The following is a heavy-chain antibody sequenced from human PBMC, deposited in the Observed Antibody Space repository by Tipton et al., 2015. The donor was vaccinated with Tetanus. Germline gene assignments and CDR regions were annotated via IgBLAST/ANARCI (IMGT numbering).Heavy chain of an antibody. J-gene: IGHJ4*02. D-gene: IGHD3-10*02. CDR3: ARGSTMFF. V-gene: IGHV4-4*02. CDR1: GGSIINNNW. CDR2: IYHSGRT. Sequence: TLSLTCSVSGGSIINNNWWTWVRQPPGKGLEGIGEIYHSGRTNYSPSLETRVTISVDGSKNRFSLNLMSVTAADTAVYYCARGSTMFFWGQGTLVTVSS.